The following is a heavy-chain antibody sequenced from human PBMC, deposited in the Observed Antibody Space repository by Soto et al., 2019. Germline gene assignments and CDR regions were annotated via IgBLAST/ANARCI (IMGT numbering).Heavy chain of an antibody. J-gene: IGHJ5*02. CDR2: IYHSGST. CDR3: ARVPYDFWSGYLARGHNNWFDP. V-gene: IGHV4-38-2*01. D-gene: IGHD3-3*01. CDR1: GYSISSGYY. Sequence: SETLSLTCAVSGYSISSGYYWGWIRQPPGKGLEWIGSIYHSGSTYYNPSLKSRVTISVDTSKNQFSLKLSSVTAADTAVYYCARVPYDFWSGYLARGHNNWFDPWGQGTLVTVSS.